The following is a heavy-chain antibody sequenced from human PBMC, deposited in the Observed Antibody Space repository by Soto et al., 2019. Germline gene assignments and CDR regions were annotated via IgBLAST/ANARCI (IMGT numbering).Heavy chain of an antibody. CDR3: AKDQARAASHGID. CDR1: GFTFNNYG. V-gene: IGHV3-30*18. CDR2: ISNDGSDK. J-gene: IGHJ3*01. D-gene: IGHD6-13*01. Sequence: ESVGGVVQPGRSLRLSCAASGFTFNNYGMHWARQAPGKGLEWVAAISNDGSDKYYADSVKGRLTISRDNSKNTVFLQMSSLRAEDTAVYYCAKDQARAASHGIDWGQGTMVTVSS.